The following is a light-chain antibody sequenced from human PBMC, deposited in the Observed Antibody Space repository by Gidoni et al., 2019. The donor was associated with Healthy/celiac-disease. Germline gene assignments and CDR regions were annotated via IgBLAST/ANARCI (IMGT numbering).Light chain of an antibody. J-gene: IGLJ2*01. V-gene: IGLV2-8*01. CDR2: EVS. CDR3: SSYAGSNKLL. CDR1: SSDVGGYNY. Sequence: QSALTQPPSASGSPGPSVTISCTGTSSDVGGYNYVSWYQQHPGKAPKLMIYEVSKRPSGVPDRFFGSKSGNTASLTVSGLQAEDEADYYCSSYAGSNKLLFGGGTKLTVL.